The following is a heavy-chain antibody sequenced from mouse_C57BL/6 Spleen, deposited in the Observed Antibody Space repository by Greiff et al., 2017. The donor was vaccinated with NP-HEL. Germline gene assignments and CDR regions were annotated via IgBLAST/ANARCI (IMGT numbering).Heavy chain of an antibody. CDR1: GYTFTSYW. D-gene: IGHD3-2*02. Sequence: VQLQQPGAELVMPGASVTLSCKASGYTFTSYWMHWVKQRPGQGLEWIGEIDPSDSYTNYNQKFKGKSTLTVDKSSSTAYMQLSSLTSEDSAVYYCARQLRLRGNYFDYWGQGTTLTVSS. CDR2: IDPSDSYT. J-gene: IGHJ2*01. V-gene: IGHV1-69*01. CDR3: ARQLRLRGNYFDY.